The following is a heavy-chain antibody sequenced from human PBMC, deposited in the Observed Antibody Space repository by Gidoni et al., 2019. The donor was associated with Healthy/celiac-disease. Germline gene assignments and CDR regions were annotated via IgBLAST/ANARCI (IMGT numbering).Heavy chain of an antibody. CDR3: AKDQSYSGSYKGGPFDY. Sequence: QVQLVESGGGVVQPGRSLRLSCAASGFTFSSYGMHWVRQAPGKGLEWVAVISYDGSNKYYADSVKGRFTISRDNSKNTLYLQMNSLRAEDTAVYYCAKDQSYSGSYKGGPFDYWGQGTLVTVSS. D-gene: IGHD1-26*01. CDR1: GFTFSSYG. CDR2: ISYDGSNK. J-gene: IGHJ4*02. V-gene: IGHV3-30*18.